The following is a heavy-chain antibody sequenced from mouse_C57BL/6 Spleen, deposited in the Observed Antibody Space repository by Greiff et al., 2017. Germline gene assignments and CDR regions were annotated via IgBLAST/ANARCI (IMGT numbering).Heavy chain of an antibody. V-gene: IGHV1-81*01. D-gene: IGHD2-1*01. Sequence: VQLQQSGAELARPGASVKLSCKASGYTFTSYGISWVKQRTGQGLEWIGEIYPRSGNTYYNEKFKGKATLTADKSSSTAYMELRSLTSEDSAVYFCAREKYYGNYLAWFAYWGQGTLVTVSA. J-gene: IGHJ3*01. CDR3: AREKYYGNYLAWFAY. CDR1: GYTFTSYG. CDR2: IYPRSGNT.